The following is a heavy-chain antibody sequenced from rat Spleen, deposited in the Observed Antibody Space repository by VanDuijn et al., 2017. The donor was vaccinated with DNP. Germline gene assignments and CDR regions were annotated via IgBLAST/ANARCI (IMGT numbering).Heavy chain of an antibody. Sequence: EVELVGSGGGLVQSGRSLKISCAASGFTFSNYGMAWVRQAPKKGLEWVTSITTGGGNTYYRDSVKGRFTVSRDGARSTLYLQMDSLRSEDTATYYCTTLNYYASLSEYFNYWGQGVMVTVSS. CDR3: TTLNYYASLSEYFNY. V-gene: IGHV5S13*01. CDR2: ITTGGGNT. J-gene: IGHJ2*01. CDR1: GFTFSNYG. D-gene: IGHD1-12*01.